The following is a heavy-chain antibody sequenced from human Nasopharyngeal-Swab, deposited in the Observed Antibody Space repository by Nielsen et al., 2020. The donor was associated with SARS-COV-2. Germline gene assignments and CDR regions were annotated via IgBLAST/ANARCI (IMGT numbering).Heavy chain of an antibody. D-gene: IGHD6-6*01. V-gene: IGHV3-23*05. CDR3: AKGSAAARPYYFDY. CDR2: IGTSGTDA. Sequence: GESLKISCAASGFTFSSSSLTWVRQAPGEGLEWVSTIGTSGTDAYYADSVKGRFTISRDNSKNTLYLQLNSLRVEDTAVYYCAKGSAAARPYYFDYWGQGILVTVSS. CDR1: GFTFSSSS. J-gene: IGHJ4*02.